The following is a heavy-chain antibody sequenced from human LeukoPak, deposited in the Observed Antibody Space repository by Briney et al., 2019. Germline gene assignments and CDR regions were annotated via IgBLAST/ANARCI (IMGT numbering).Heavy chain of an antibody. J-gene: IGHJ4*02. CDR2: IIPILGIA. CDR3: ARQGDIVVVPAAIGPDY. CDR1: GGTFSSYA. D-gene: IGHD2-2*02. V-gene: IGHV1-69*04. Sequence: ASVKVSCKASGGTFSSYAISWERQAPGQGLEWMGMIIPILGIANYAQKFQGRVTITADKSTSTAYMELSSLRSEDTAVYYCARQGDIVVVPAAIGPDYWGQGTLVTVSS.